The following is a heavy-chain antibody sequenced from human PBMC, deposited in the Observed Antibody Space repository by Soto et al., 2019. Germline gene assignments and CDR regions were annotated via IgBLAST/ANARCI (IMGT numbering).Heavy chain of an antibody. V-gene: IGHV3-21*01. CDR2: ISTSSTYI. D-gene: IGHD2-15*01. CDR3: VRGGGGGLFDP. CDR1: GFTLSAYS. Sequence: GGSLRLSCAASGFTLSAYSMNWVRQTPGKGLEWVSSISTSSTYIHYADSVKGRFTISRDNAKRSLYLQMMSLTAEDTAIYYCVRGGGGGLFDPWGQGTMVTVSS. J-gene: IGHJ5*02.